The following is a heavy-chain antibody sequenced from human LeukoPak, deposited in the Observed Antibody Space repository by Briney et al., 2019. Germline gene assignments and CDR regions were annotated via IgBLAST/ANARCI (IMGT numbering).Heavy chain of an antibody. CDR1: GGSISSSSYY. CDR2: IYYSGST. J-gene: IGHJ4*02. V-gene: IGHV4-39*01. CDR3: ARQVGATYFDY. D-gene: IGHD1-26*01. Sequence: SETLSLTCTVSGGSISSSSYYWGWIRQPPGKGLEWIGSIYYSGSTYYNPSLKSRVTISVDTSKNQFSLKLSSVTAADTAVYYCARQVGATYFDYRGQGTLVTVSS.